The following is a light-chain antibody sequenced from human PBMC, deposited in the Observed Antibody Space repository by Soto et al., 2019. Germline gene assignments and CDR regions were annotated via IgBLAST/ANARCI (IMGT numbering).Light chain of an antibody. V-gene: IGLV1-47*01. Sequence: QSVLTQPPSASGTPGQRVTISCSGSSSNIGSNYVYWYQQLPGMAPKLLIYRNNQRPSGVPDRFSGSKSGTSASLAISGLRSEDEADYYCAAWEDSLSGRGVFGTGTKVTVL. CDR2: RNN. CDR3: AAWEDSLSGRGV. CDR1: SSNIGSNY. J-gene: IGLJ1*01.